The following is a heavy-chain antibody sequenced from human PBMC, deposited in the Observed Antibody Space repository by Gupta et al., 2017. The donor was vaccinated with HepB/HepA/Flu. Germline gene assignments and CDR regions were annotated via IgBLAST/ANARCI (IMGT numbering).Heavy chain of an antibody. CDR1: GGSISSGDYY. D-gene: IGHD3-22*01. CDR3: ARGWGYDSSGYYEEGHAFDI. Sequence: QVQLQESGPGLVKPSQTLSLTCTVSGGSISSGDYYWSWIRQPPGKGLEWIGYIYYSGSTYYNPSLKSRVTISVDTSKNQFSLKLSSVTAADTAVYYCARGWGYDSSGYYEEGHAFDIWGQGTMVTVSS. CDR2: IYYSGST. V-gene: IGHV4-30-4*01. J-gene: IGHJ3*02.